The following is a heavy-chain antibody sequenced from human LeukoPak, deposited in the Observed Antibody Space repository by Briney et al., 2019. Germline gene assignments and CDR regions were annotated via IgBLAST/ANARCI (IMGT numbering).Heavy chain of an antibody. CDR2: ISSSGTTI. Sequence: GRSLRLSCAASGFTFRSYDMNWVRQAPGKGLEWVSYISSSGTTIYYADSVKGRFTISRDNAKNSLYLQMSSLRAEDTAVYYCAKALATRHMDVWGQGTTVTVSS. CDR3: AKALATRHMDV. J-gene: IGHJ6*02. CDR1: GFTFRSYD. V-gene: IGHV3-48*03.